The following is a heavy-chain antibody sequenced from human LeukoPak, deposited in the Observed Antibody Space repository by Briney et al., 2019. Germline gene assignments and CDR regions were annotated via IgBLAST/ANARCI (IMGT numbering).Heavy chain of an antibody. CDR3: ATGGVLRYFDWLLFDY. V-gene: IGHV1-24*01. CDR2: FDPEDGET. Sequence: VASVKVSCKVSGYTLTELSMHWVRQAPGKGLEWMGGFDPEDGETIYAQKFQGRVTMTEDTSTDTAYMELSSLRSEDTAVYYCATGGVLRYFDWLLFDYWGQGTLVTVSS. J-gene: IGHJ4*02. CDR1: GYTLTELS. D-gene: IGHD3-9*01.